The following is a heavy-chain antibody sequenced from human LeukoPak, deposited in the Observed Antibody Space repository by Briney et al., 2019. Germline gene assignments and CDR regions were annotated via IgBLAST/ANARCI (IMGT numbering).Heavy chain of an antibody. D-gene: IGHD3-9*01. CDR3: ARGGYDILTGYPLRFDP. Sequence: SETLSLTCTVSGGSISSYYWSWIRQPPGKGLEWIGYIYYSGSTNYNPSLKSRVTISVDTSKNQFSLKLSSVTAADTAVYYCARGGYDILTGYPLRFDPWGQGTLVTVSS. CDR2: IYYSGST. V-gene: IGHV4-59*01. J-gene: IGHJ5*02. CDR1: GGSISSYY.